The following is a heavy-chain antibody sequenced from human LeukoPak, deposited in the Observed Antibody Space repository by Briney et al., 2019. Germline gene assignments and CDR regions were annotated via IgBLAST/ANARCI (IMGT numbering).Heavy chain of an antibody. CDR1: GFTVSSNY. V-gene: IGHV3-53*01. D-gene: IGHD2-2*01. Sequence: PGGSLRLSCAASGFTVSSNYMSWVRQAPGKGLEWVSVIYSGGSTYYADSVKGRFTISRDNSKNTLYLQMNSLRAEDTAVYYRARVGCSSTSCYAGGWFDPWGQGTLVTVSS. CDR2: IYSGGST. J-gene: IGHJ5*02. CDR3: ARVGCSSTSCYAGGWFDP.